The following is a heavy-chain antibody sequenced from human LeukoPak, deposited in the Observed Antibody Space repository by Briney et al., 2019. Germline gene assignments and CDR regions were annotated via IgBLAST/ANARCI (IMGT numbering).Heavy chain of an antibody. CDR2: IYHSGST. Sequence: SETLSLTCTVSGGSISSGGYYWSWIRQPPGKGLEWIGYIYHSGSTYYNPSLKSRVTISVDRSKNQFSLKLSSVTAADTAVYYCARDETTDLLSFDYWGQGTLVTVSS. CDR1: GGSISSGGYY. CDR3: ARDETTDLLSFDY. V-gene: IGHV4-30-2*01. D-gene: IGHD4-11*01. J-gene: IGHJ4*02.